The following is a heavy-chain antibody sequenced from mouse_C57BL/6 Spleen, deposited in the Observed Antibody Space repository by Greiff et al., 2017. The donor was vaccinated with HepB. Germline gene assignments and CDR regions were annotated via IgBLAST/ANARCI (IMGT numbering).Heavy chain of an antibody. Sequence: EVQLVESGGGLVKPGGSLKLSCAASGFTFSDYGMHWVRQAPEKGLEWVAYISSGSSTIYYADTVKGRFTNTRDNAKNTLFLQMTSLRSEDTAMYYCAGAWALDYWGQGTTLTVSS. V-gene: IGHV5-17*01. J-gene: IGHJ2*01. D-gene: IGHD3-1*01. CDR1: GFTFSDYG. CDR3: AGAWALDY. CDR2: ISSGSSTI.